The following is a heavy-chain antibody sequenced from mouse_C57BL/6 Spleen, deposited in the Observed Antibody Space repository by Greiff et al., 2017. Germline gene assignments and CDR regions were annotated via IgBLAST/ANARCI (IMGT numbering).Heavy chain of an antibody. J-gene: IGHJ4*01. CDR2: IHTNSGST. V-gene: IGHV1-64*01. Sequence: QVPPQQPGAELVKPGALVKLSCKASGYTFTSYWMHWVKQRPGQGREWSRMIHTNSGSTNYNEKFKSKATLTADKSSGTTYLPLRSLSSEDAAVYDRARWGRGPVMDYWGQGTSVTVSS. D-gene: IGHD3-3*01. CDR3: ARWGRGPVMDY. CDR1: GYTFTSYW.